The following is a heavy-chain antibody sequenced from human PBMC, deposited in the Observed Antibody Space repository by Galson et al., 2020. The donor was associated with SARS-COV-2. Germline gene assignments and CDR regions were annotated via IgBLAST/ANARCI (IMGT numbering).Heavy chain of an antibody. Sequence: ARSGGSLRLSCAASGFTFSNAWMSWVRQAPGKGLEWVGRIKSKTDGGTTDYAAPVKGRFTISRDDSKNTLYLQMNSLKTEDTAVYYCTTDPAGDCYSSSSPDSHCDAFDIWGQGTMVTVSS. D-gene: IGHD2-21*01. CDR3: TTDPAGDCYSSSSPDSHCDAFDI. J-gene: IGHJ3*02. V-gene: IGHV3-15*01. CDR2: IKSKTDGGTT. CDR1: GFTFSNAW.